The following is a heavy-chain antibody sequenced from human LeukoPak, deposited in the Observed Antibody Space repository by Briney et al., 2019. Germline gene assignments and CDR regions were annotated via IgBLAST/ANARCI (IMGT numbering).Heavy chain of an antibody. Sequence: PSETLSLTCAVSGGSISGYYWSWIRQSPGKGLEWIGYIYYSGSTKYSPSLKSRVTMSVDTTKNQFSLKLRSVTAADTAVYYCARHTGYCSSTKCYSRFDPWGQGTLATVSS. CDR3: ARHTGYCSSTKCYSRFDP. V-gene: IGHV4-59*08. CDR2: IYYSGST. CDR1: GGSISGYY. D-gene: IGHD2-2*02. J-gene: IGHJ5*02.